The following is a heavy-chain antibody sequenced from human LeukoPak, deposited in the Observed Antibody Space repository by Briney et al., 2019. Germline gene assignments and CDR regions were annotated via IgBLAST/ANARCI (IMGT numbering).Heavy chain of an antibody. CDR3: ARIVAMIYFYHYYYMDV. CDR1: GGSIISSSYY. CDR2: IYYSGST. J-gene: IGHJ6*03. D-gene: IGHD5-12*01. Sequence: SETLSLTCTVSGGSIISSSYYWGWIRQPPGKGLEWIGSIYYSGSTYYNPSPKSRVTISVDTSKNQFSLKLSSVTAADTAVYYCARIVAMIYFYHYYYMDVWGKGTTVTVSS. V-gene: IGHV4-39*01.